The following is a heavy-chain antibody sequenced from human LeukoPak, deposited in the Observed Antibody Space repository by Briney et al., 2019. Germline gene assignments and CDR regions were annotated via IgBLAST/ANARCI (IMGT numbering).Heavy chain of an antibody. V-gene: IGHV3-33*01. J-gene: IGHJ4*02. Sequence: ERSLRLSCAASGFTFSSYGMHWVRQAPGKGLEWVAVIWYDGSNKYYADSVKGRFTISRDNSKNTLYLQMNSLRAEDTDVYYCARDDSGFDYWGQGTLVTVSS. CDR1: GFTFSSYG. CDR2: IWYDGSNK. CDR3: ARDDSGFDY. D-gene: IGHD1-1*01.